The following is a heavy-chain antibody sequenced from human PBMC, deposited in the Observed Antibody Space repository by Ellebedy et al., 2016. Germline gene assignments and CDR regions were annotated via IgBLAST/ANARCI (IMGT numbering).Heavy chain of an antibody. CDR1: GFTFSSYW. V-gene: IGHV3-7*01. J-gene: IGHJ6*03. CDR3: ARAINRLSYYYYYYMDD. D-gene: IGHD2-2*01. CDR2: IKQDGSEK. Sequence: GGSLRLSXAASGFTFSSYWMSWVRQAPGKGLEWVANIKQDGSEKYYVDSVKGRFTISSDNAKNSLYLQMNSLRAEDTAVYYCARAINRLSYYYYYYMDDWGKGTTVTVSS.